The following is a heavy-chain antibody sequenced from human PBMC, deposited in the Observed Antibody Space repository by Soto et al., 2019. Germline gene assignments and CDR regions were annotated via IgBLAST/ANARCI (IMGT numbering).Heavy chain of an antibody. Sequence: QVQLVQSGAEVKKPGSSVKVSCKASGGTFSSYAISWVRQAPGQGLEWMGGIIPIFGTANYAQKIQGRVTIPADESTSKAYMELSSLRSEDTAVYYCARFLYYDSSGYSYVNYYYGMDVWGQGTTVTVSS. CDR1: GGTFSSYA. CDR3: ARFLYYDSSGYSYVNYYYGMDV. D-gene: IGHD3-22*01. J-gene: IGHJ6*02. CDR2: IIPIFGTA. V-gene: IGHV1-69*01.